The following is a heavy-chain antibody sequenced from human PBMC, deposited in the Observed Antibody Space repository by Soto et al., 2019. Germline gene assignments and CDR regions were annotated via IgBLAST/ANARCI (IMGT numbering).Heavy chain of an antibody. J-gene: IGHJ4*02. V-gene: IGHV3-15*01. CDR3: TTDGGVTGYRLFWA. CDR2: LKSRRDGGAS. D-gene: IGHD3-9*01. Sequence: GGSLRLSCATSGITFTNAWMGWVRQAPGKGLEWIGRLKSRRDGGASDFAAPVKGRVSISKDESKNTLYLQMNSLKTEDIDVYYRTTDGGVTGYRLFWAWGQGTVVTVSS. CDR1: GITFTNAW.